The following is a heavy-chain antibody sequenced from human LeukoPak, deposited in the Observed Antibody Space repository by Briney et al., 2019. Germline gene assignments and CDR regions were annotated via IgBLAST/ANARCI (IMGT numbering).Heavy chain of an antibody. CDR1: GGPISSYY. CDR2: IYYSGST. Sequence: SETLSLTCTVSGGPISSYYWSWIRQPPGKGLEWIGYIYYSGSTNYNPSLKSRVTISVDTSKNQFSLKLSSVTAADTAVYYCAREVVVPAAMAYFDYWGQGTLVTVSS. J-gene: IGHJ4*02. D-gene: IGHD2-2*01. V-gene: IGHV4-59*01. CDR3: AREVVVPAAMAYFDY.